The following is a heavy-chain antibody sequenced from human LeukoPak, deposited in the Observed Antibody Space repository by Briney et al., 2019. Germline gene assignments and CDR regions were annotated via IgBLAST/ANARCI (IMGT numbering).Heavy chain of an antibody. D-gene: IGHD6-19*01. Sequence: GASVKVSCKVSGCTLTELSMHWVRQAPGKGLEWMGGFDPEDGETIYAQKFQGRVTMTEDTSTDTAYMELSSLRSEDTAVYYCATIFRSGWYYFDYWGQGTLVTVSS. V-gene: IGHV1-24*01. J-gene: IGHJ4*02. CDR2: FDPEDGET. CDR1: GCTLTELS. CDR3: ATIFRSGWYYFDY.